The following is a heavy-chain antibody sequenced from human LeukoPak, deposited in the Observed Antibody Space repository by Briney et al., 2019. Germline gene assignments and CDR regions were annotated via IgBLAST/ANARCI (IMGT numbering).Heavy chain of an antibody. J-gene: IGHJ4*02. V-gene: IGHV3-48*01. CDR1: GFTFSSYS. CDR3: AKDPHTGYSFAY. D-gene: IGHD5-18*01. CDR2: ISSSSSTI. Sequence: PGGSLRLSCAASGFTFSSYSMNWVRQAPGKGLEWVSYISSSSSTIYYADSVKGRFTISRDNSKNTLYLQMNSLRVEDTAVYYCAKDPHTGYSFAYWGQGTLVTVSS.